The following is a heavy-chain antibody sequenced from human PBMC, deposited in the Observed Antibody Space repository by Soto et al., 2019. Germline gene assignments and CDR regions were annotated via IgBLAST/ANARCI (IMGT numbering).Heavy chain of an antibody. Sequence: EVQLVESGGGLVQPGGSLKLSCAASGFTFSGSAMHWVRQASGKGLEWVGRIRSKANSYATAYAASVKGRFTISRDDSKNTAYLQMNILKTEDKAVYYCTRRLGYCSGGSCYNFDYWGQGTLVTVSS. D-gene: IGHD2-15*01. J-gene: IGHJ4*02. CDR3: TRRLGYCSGGSCYNFDY. V-gene: IGHV3-73*01. CDR1: GFTFSGSA. CDR2: IRSKANSYAT.